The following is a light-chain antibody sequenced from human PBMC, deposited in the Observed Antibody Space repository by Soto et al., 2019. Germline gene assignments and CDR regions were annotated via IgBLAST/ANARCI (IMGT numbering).Light chain of an antibody. CDR2: DAS. CDR3: QQYNTYPWT. V-gene: IGKV1-5*01. J-gene: IGKJ1*01. Sequence: DIQMTQSPSTLSASVGDRVTITCRASQTIRSWLAWYQQKPGKAPKLLIYDASSLESGVPSRFSGSGSGTEFTLTISSLQPDDFATYYCQQYNTYPWTFGKGTKVEIK. CDR1: QTIRSW.